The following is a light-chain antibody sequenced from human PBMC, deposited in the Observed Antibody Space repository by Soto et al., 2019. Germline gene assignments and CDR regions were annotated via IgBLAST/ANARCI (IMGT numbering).Light chain of an antibody. Sequence: QSALTQPASVSGSPGQSITISCTGTSSDVGSSNLVSWYQQHPGKAPKVMIYGVSTRPSGVSNRFSGSKSGNTASLTISGLQAEDEADYYCCSFAGSNTLVFGRGNKVT. CDR2: GVS. J-gene: IGLJ2*01. CDR1: SSDVGSSNL. V-gene: IGLV2-23*02. CDR3: CSFAGSNTLV.